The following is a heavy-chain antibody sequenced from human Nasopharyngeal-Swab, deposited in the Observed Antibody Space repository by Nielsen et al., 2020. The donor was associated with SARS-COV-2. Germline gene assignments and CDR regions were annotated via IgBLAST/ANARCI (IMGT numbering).Heavy chain of an antibody. V-gene: IGHV3-33*01. Sequence: GESLKISCAASGFTFSSYGMHWVRQAPGKGLEWVAVIWYDGSNKYYADSVKGRFTISRDNSKNTLYLQMNSLRAEDTAVYYCARDEAPWELPRGVDYWGQGALVTVSS. CDR1: GFTFSSYG. CDR2: IWYDGSNK. CDR3: ARDEAPWELPRGVDY. D-gene: IGHD1-26*01. J-gene: IGHJ4*02.